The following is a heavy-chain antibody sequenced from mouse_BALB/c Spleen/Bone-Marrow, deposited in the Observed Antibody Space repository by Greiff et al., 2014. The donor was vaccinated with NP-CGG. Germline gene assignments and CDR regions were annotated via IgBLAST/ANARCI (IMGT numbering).Heavy chain of an antibody. V-gene: IGHV1-62-2*01. CDR3: ARHEDRLRAWFAY. J-gene: IGHJ3*01. Sequence: VKLMESGAELVKPGASVKLSCKASGYTFTEYIIHWVKQRSGRVFDWMGGFYPGSGSIKYNEKFKDKATLTADKSSSTVYMELSRLTSEDSAVYFCARHEDRLRAWFAYWGQGTLVTVSA. D-gene: IGHD3-2*02. CDR2: FYPGSGSI. CDR1: GYTFTEYI.